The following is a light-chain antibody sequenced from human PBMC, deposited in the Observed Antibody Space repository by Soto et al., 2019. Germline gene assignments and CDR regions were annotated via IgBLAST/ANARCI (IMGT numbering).Light chain of an antibody. CDR3: CSYVGSSILM. V-gene: IGLV2-23*02. J-gene: IGLJ3*02. Sequence: QSALTQPASVSGSPGQSITISCTGTSSDVGLYNLVSWYQQLPGEAPKLIIYEVNERPSGISDRFSGSKSGNTASLTISGLQDEDEADYYCCSYVGSSILMFGGGTKLTVL. CDR1: SSDVGLYNL. CDR2: EVN.